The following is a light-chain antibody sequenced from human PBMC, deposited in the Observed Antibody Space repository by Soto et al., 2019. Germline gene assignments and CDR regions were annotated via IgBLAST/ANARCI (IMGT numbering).Light chain of an antibody. CDR1: QSVRSY. J-gene: IGKJ4*01. CDR2: DAS. Sequence: EILLTQSPATLSLSPGERATLSCRASQSVRSYLAWYQHKPGQAPRLLIYDASNRATGIPARFSGSGSGTDFTLTINSLEPEDFAVYYCQQRTNWPPVFSFGGGTKVDIK. CDR3: QQRTNWPPVFS. V-gene: IGKV3-11*01.